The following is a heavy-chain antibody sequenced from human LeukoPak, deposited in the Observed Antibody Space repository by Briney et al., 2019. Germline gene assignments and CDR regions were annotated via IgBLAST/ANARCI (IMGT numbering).Heavy chain of an antibody. CDR2: IYYSGST. CDR1: GGSISSYY. V-gene: IGHV4-59*01. Sequence: SETLSLTCTVSGGSISSYYWSWIRQPPGKGLEWIGYIYYSGSTNYNPSLKSRVTISVDTSKNQFSLKLSSVTAADTAVYYCARGPPVDGYNGGTPLGYYGMDVWGQGTTVTVSS. J-gene: IGHJ6*02. CDR3: ARGPPVDGYNGGTPLGYYGMDV. D-gene: IGHD5-24*01.